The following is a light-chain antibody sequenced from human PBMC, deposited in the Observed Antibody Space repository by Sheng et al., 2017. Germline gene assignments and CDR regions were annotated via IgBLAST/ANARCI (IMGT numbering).Light chain of an antibody. CDR3: HQSYHIPES. CDR1: QNIGTS. J-gene: IGKJ4*01. V-gene: IGKV1-39*01. Sequence: DIQLTQSPSSLSTSVGDRVTITCRASQNIGTSLNWYHHARGKAPKLLIYAASTLQSGVPSRFSGSGSGTDFSLNISALQPEDLAIYYCHQSYHIPESFGGGTKVELK. CDR2: AAS.